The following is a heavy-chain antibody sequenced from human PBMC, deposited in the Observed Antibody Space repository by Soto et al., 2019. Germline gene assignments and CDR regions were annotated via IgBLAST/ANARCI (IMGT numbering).Heavy chain of an antibody. J-gene: IGHJ4*02. D-gene: IGHD4-17*01. CDR1: GYTFTRYD. CDR3: ARVWGGTTVTIDY. Sequence: ASVKVSCKASGYTFTRYDINWVRQATGQGLEWMGWMNHNSGNTGYAQKFQGRVTMTRNTSISTAYMELSSLRSEDTAVYYCARVWGGTTVTIDYWGQGTLVTVSS. V-gene: IGHV1-8*01. CDR2: MNHNSGNT.